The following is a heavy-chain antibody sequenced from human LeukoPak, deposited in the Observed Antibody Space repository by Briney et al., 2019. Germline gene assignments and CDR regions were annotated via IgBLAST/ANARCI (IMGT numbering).Heavy chain of an antibody. V-gene: IGHV1-46*01. CDR1: GYTFTSYY. CDR2: INPSGGST. J-gene: IGHJ1*01. Sequence: GASVKVSCKASGYTFTSYYMHWVRQAPGQGLEWMGIINPSGGSTSYAQKFQGRVTMTRDTSTSTVYMELSSLRSEDTAVYYCARNGEATILSEYFQHWGQGTLVTVSS. D-gene: IGHD5-12*01. CDR3: ARNGEATILSEYFQH.